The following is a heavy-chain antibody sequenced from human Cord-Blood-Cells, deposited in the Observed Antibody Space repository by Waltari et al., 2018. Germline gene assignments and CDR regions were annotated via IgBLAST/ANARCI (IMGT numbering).Heavy chain of an antibody. CDR3: ARNQEYRAFDI. CDR2: IYTSGST. Sequence: VHPQLSGPGLVTPPAALSLTRPVSGCTISGSSWIWLRQPAGQGPEWIGRIYTSGSTNYNPSLKSRVTMTVDTSKNQFSLKLSTVTAADTAVYYCARNQEYRAFDIWGQGTMVTVSS. V-gene: IGHV4-4*07. CDR1: GCTISGSS. D-gene: IGHD6-6*01. J-gene: IGHJ3*02.